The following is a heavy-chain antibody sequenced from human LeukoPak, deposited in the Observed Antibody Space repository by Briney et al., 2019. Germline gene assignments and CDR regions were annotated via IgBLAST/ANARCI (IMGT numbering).Heavy chain of an antibody. CDR3: SGSYLYSYYYYMDV. V-gene: IGHV4-59*01. CDR1: GGSISSYY. D-gene: IGHD1-26*01. J-gene: IGHJ6*03. Sequence: SETLSLTCTVSGGSISSYYWSWIRQPPGKGLEWVGYFYYSGSTNYNPSLKSRVTISVDTSKNQFSLKLSSVTAADTAVYYCSGSYLYSYYYYMDVWGKGTTVTISS. CDR2: FYYSGST.